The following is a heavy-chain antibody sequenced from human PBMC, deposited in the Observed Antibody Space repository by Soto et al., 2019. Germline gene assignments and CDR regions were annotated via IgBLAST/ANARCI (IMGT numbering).Heavy chain of an antibody. J-gene: IGHJ4*02. D-gene: IGHD3-10*01. Sequence: SGPTLVNPTQSLTLTCTFSGFSLSTSGMCVTWIRQPPGKSLEWLARIDWDDDKYYSTPLKTRLTISKNTSKNQVVPTMTNMGPVDTAAYYCERYPLQTGSAGIYYFDYWGQGALVTVSS. CDR2: IDWDDDK. V-gene: IGHV2-70*11. CDR3: ERYPLQTGSAGIYYFDY. CDR1: GFSLSTSGMC.